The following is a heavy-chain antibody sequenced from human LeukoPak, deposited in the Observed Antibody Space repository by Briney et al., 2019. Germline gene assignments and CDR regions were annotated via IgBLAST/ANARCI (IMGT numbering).Heavy chain of an antibody. CDR1: GYSISSGYY. CDR3: ARDPRMWAAAGTGRFDY. D-gene: IGHD6-13*01. Sequence: SETLSLTCNVSGYSISSGYYWGWIRQPPGKGLEWIGSIYHSGSTYYNPSLKSRVTISVDTSKNQFSLKLSSVTAADTAVYYCARDPRMWAAAGTGRFDYWGQGTLVTVSS. V-gene: IGHV4-38-2*02. CDR2: IYHSGST. J-gene: IGHJ4*02.